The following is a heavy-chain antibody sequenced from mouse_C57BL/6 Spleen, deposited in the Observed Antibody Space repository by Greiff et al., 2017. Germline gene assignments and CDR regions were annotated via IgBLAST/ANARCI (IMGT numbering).Heavy chain of an antibody. Sequence: VQLKESGPELVKPGASVKISCKASGYSFTDYNMNWVKQSNGKSLEWIGVINPNYGTTSYNQKFKGKATLTVDQSSSTAYMQLNSLTSEDSAVYYCAIYYYGSSYFAYWGQGTLVTVSA. D-gene: IGHD1-1*01. CDR2: INPNYGTT. V-gene: IGHV1-39*01. CDR1: GYSFTDYN. CDR3: AIYYYGSSYFAY. J-gene: IGHJ3*01.